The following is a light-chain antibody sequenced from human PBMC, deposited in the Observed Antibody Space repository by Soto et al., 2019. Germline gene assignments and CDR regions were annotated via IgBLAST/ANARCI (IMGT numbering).Light chain of an antibody. CDR1: GGDVGGYNY. CDR2: EVS. Sequence: QSALTQPASVSGSPGQSITISCTGTGGDVGGYNYVSWYRQHPGKAPKHMIYEVSNRPSGVSNRFSGSKSGNTASLTISGLQTEDEADYYCSSYTSSSTLVFGGGTKLTVL. J-gene: IGLJ2*01. V-gene: IGLV2-14*01. CDR3: SSYTSSSTLV.